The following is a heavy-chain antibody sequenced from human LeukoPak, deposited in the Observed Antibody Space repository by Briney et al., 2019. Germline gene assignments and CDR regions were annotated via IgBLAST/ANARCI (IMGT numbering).Heavy chain of an antibody. J-gene: IGHJ4*02. Sequence: GGSLQISGKGSGYNFTSYWIGWVRQLPGKGREGMGIIYPGDSDTRYSPSFQGQVTISADKSISTAYLQWSSLKASDTAMYYCASSNSGSYRMDYWGQGTLVTVSS. CDR2: IYPGDSDT. D-gene: IGHD1-26*01. V-gene: IGHV5-51*01. CDR3: ASSNSGSYRMDY. CDR1: GYNFTSYW.